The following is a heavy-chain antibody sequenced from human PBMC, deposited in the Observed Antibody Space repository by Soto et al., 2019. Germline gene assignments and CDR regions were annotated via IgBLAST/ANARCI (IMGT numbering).Heavy chain of an antibody. CDR2: IIPIFPTP. CDR1: GGTFGNSA. J-gene: IGHJ6*01. CDR3: ARDSDRLHLSENYSYAMDV. D-gene: IGHD2-2*01. V-gene: IGHV1-69*05. Sequence: QVQLVQSGGEVKKPGSSVTVSCKASGGTFGNSAISWVRQAPGQGLEWMGGIIPIFPTPYYAQKLQGRVTIANDEYTSIADIELTSLRTEHTALYYGARDSDRLHLSENYSYAMDVWGPGNTVSGPS.